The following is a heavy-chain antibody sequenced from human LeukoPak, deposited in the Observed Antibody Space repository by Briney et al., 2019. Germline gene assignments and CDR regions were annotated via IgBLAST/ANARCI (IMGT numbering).Heavy chain of an antibody. D-gene: IGHD3-10*01. J-gene: IGHJ5*02. V-gene: IGHV3-48*01. Sequence: GGSLRLSCTASFTFNSYNLNWVRQAPGKGLEWVSYISGSSSTIYYADSVKGRFTISRDNARNSLYLQMNSLRAEDTAVYYCARAYGSGSYYNWFDPWGQGTLVTVSS. CDR2: ISGSSSTI. CDR3: ARAYGSGSYYNWFDP. CDR1: FTFNSYN.